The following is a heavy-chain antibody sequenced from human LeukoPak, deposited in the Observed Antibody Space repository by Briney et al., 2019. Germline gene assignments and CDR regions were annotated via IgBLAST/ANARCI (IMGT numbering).Heavy chain of an antibody. D-gene: IGHD3-22*01. J-gene: IGHJ3*02. Sequence: GGSLRLSCAASGFTFSSYGMHWVRQAPGKGLEWVAVIWYDGSNKYYADSVKGRFTISRDNSKNTLYLQMNSLRAEDTAVYYCARDYHYYDSRGYYEEAFDIWDQGPMVTVSS. CDR2: IWYDGSNK. V-gene: IGHV3-33*01. CDR1: GFTFSSYG. CDR3: ARDYHYYDSRGYYEEAFDI.